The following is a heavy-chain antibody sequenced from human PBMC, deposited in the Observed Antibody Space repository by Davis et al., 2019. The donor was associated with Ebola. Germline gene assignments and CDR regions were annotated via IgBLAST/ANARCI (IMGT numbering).Heavy chain of an antibody. D-gene: IGHD1-7*01. CDR2: IWYDGSNK. CDR3: VRKGNWNYVLDY. Sequence: GESLKISCAASGFTFSSYSMNWVRQAPGKGLEWVAVIWYDGSNKYYADSVKGRFTISRDNSKNTLYLQMNSLRGEDTAVYYCVRKGNWNYVLDYWGQGTLVTVSS. V-gene: IGHV3-33*08. CDR1: GFTFSSYS. J-gene: IGHJ4*02.